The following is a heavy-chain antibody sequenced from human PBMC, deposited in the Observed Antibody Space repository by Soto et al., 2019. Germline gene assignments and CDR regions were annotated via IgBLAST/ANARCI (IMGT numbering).Heavy chain of an antibody. D-gene: IGHD3-3*01. CDR3: AKARAIFGLVIKADYFYYMDV. V-gene: IGHV3-30*18. Sequence: GGSLRLSCAASGFTFSSYGMHWVRQAPGKGLEWVAAISFDGSNKYDADSVKGRFTISRDNSKNTLYLQMNSLRAEDTAVYYCAKARAIFGLVIKADYFYYMDVWGRGTAVTVSS. CDR2: ISFDGSNK. J-gene: IGHJ6*02. CDR1: GFTFSSYG.